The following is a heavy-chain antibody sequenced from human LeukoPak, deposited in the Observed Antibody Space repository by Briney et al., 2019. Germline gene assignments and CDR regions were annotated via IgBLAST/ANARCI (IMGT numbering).Heavy chain of an antibody. CDR1: GYTFTGYY. CDR2: INPNSGGT. Sequence: ASVKVSXKASGYTFTGYYMHWVRQAPGQGLEWMGWINPNSGGTNYAQKFQGRVTMTRDTSISTAYKELSRLRSDDTAVYYCARVISGSYWTVFDYWGQGTLVTVSS. D-gene: IGHD1-26*01. CDR3: ARVISGSYWTVFDY. J-gene: IGHJ4*02. V-gene: IGHV1-2*02.